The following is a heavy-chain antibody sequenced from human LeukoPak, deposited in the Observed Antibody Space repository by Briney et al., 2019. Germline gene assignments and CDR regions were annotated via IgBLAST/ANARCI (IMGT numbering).Heavy chain of an antibody. V-gene: IGHV4-59*07. D-gene: IGHD5-12*01. CDR3: ARCFDSKSTYFDY. Sequence: SDTLSLSCTVSGGSISSYYWNWLRHSPGKAREWIGYISYSGSTNYNPSLRSRVTISLDTSKNQFSLKGRSMTAATTAVYYWARCFDSKSTYFDYWGQGTLVTVSS. CDR1: GGSISSYY. CDR2: ISYSGST. J-gene: IGHJ4*02.